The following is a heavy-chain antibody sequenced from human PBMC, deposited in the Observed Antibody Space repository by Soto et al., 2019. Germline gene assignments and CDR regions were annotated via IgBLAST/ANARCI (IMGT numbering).Heavy chain of an antibody. D-gene: IGHD5-12*01. Sequence: QVQLVQSGAEVKKPGSSVKVSCKASGGTFSSYTISWVRQAPGQGLEWMGRIIPILGIANYAQKFQGRVTLTADKSASTAYMELSSLRSEDTAVYYCARDSGYDSPAYFDCWGQGTLVTVSS. CDR2: IIPILGIA. CDR3: ARDSGYDSPAYFDC. CDR1: GGTFSSYT. J-gene: IGHJ4*02. V-gene: IGHV1-69*08.